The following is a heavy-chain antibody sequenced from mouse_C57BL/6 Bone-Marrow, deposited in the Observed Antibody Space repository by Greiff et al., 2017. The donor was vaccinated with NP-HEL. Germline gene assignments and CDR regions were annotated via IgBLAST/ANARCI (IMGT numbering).Heavy chain of an antibody. J-gene: IGHJ4*01. Sequence: EVKLMESGGGLVQPGGSLKLSCAASGFTFSDYYMYWVRQTPEKRLEWVAYISNGGGSTYYPDTVKGRSIIARDNAQNTLYLQMSRLKSEDTAMYYCATSCITTVVATGYYAMDYWGQGTSVTVSS. CDR1: GFTFSDYY. CDR3: ATSCITTVVATGYYAMDY. V-gene: IGHV5-12*01. CDR2: ISNGGGST. D-gene: IGHD1-1*01.